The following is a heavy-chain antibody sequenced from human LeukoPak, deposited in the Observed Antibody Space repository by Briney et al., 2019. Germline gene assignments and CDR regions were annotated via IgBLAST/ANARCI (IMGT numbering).Heavy chain of an antibody. D-gene: IGHD4-17*01. CDR2: ISSSSSYI. Sequence: TGGSLRLSCAASGFTFSSYSMNWVRQAPGKGLEWVSSISSSSSYIYYADSVKGRFTISRDNAKNSLYLQMNSLRAEDTAVYYCASIGPAHDYGDYEVSYWGQGTLVTVSS. CDR1: GFTFSSYS. CDR3: ASIGPAHDYGDYEVSY. V-gene: IGHV3-21*01. J-gene: IGHJ4*02.